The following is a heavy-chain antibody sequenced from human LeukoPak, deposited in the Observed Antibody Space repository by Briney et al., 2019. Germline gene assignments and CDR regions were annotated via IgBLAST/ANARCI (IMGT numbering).Heavy chain of an antibody. Sequence: GGSLRLSCAASGFTFNSYWMNWVRQAPGKGLEWVANIKRDGSEKYYVDSVKGRFTISRDNAKNSLDLQMNSLRVEDTAVCYCARLGPASSGWPESFDYWGQGTLVTVSS. V-gene: IGHV3-7*03. CDR2: IKRDGSEK. J-gene: IGHJ4*02. D-gene: IGHD6-19*01. CDR1: GFTFNSYW. CDR3: ARLGPASSGWPESFDY.